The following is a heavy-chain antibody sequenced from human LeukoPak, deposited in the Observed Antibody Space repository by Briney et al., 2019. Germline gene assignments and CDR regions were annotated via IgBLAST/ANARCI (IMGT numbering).Heavy chain of an antibody. D-gene: IGHD6-13*01. V-gene: IGHV3-33*01. Sequence: GGSLRLSCAASGFTFSSYGMHWVRQAPGKGLEWVAVIWYDGSNKYYADSVKGRFTISRDNSKNTLYLQMNSLRAEDTAVYYCARDYFPSYSSSWNDAFDIWGQGTMVTVSS. J-gene: IGHJ3*02. CDR1: GFTFSSYG. CDR3: ARDYFPSYSSSWNDAFDI. CDR2: IWYDGSNK.